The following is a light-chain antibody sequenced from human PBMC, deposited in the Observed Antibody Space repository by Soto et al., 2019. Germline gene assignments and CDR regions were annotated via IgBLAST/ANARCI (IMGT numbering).Light chain of an antibody. CDR3: QQYNGFSET. CDR1: QSISDW. CDR2: RAS. V-gene: IGKV1-5*03. J-gene: IGKJ1*01. Sequence: DIQMTQSPSTLSASIGDRVTITCRASQSISDWLAWFQQKPGKAPKLLIYRASRLESGVASRFIGSGSGTEFTLTISSLQPDDFATYYCQQYNGFSETFGQGTKVEIK.